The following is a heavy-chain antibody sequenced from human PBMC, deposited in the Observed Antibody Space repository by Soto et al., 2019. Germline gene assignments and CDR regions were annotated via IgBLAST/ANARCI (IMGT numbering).Heavy chain of an antibody. CDR2: IWYDGINK. CDR1: IVTFNSYG. D-gene: IGHD3-22*01. CDR3: ARGTYDSSGLFTYYFDY. Sequence: GSLRLSCPASIVTFNSYGMHWVRHGPGKGLAWVAVIWYDGINKYYADSVKGRFTISRDNSKNTLYLQMNSLRAEDTAVYYCARGTYDSSGLFTYYFDYSGQGTLVTVP. J-gene: IGHJ4*02. V-gene: IGHV3-33*01.